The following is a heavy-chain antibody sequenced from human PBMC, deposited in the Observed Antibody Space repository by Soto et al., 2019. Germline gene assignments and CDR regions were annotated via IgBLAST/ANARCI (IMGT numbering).Heavy chain of an antibody. Sequence: EVQLLESGGALVQPGGSLRLSCAASGFTFSDYAMTWVRQAPGKGLEWVSSISDSGSTTYYADSVNGRFTISRDNSNNTLYLQMNTLRAEDTAVYYCAKHQIAMIVVKIYFGAWGQGTTVTVSS. CDR2: ISDSGSTT. CDR1: GFTFSDYA. J-gene: IGHJ3*01. CDR3: AKHQIAMIVVKIYFGA. V-gene: IGHV3-23*01. D-gene: IGHD3-22*01.